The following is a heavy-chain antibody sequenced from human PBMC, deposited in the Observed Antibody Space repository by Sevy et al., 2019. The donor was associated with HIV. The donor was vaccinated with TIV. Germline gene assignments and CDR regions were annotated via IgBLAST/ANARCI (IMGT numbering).Heavy chain of an antibody. D-gene: IGHD2-2*01. CDR1: GFTFSNHA. Sequence: GGSLRLSWTASGFTFSNHAMTWVRQAPGKGLECVSAISGSGGSTSYADSVRGRFTISRDNSKNTLYLQMNSLRTEDTALYYCVAGSTSVGGWSSYYMDVWGKGTTVTVSS. J-gene: IGHJ6*03. V-gene: IGHV3-23*01. CDR2: ISGSGGST. CDR3: VAGSTSVGGWSSYYMDV.